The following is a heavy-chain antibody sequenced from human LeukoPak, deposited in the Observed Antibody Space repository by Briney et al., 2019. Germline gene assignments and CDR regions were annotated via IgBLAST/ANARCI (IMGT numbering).Heavy chain of an antibody. CDR2: ISAYNGNT. Sequence: ASVKVSCKASGYTFTSYGINWVRRAPGQGLEWMGWISAYNGNTNYAQKLQGRVTMTTDTSTSTAYMELRSLRSDDTAVYYCARNIAAAGPPHAFDIWGQGTMVTVSS. V-gene: IGHV1-18*04. CDR3: ARNIAAAGPPHAFDI. J-gene: IGHJ3*02. D-gene: IGHD6-13*01. CDR1: GYTFTSYG.